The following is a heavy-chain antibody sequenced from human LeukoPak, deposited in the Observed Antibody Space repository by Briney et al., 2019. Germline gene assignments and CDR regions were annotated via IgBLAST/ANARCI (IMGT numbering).Heavy chain of an antibody. CDR3: AREGYTSGWDY. CDR1: GYTFSSYW. CDR2: INQDGTEK. D-gene: IGHD6-19*01. Sequence: GGSLRLSCAASGYTFSSYWMTWVRQAPGKGLEWVANINQDGTEKYYLDSVKGRFTISRNNAKNSLFLQMDSLRGEDTAMFYCAREGYTSGWDYWGQGTLVTFSS. J-gene: IGHJ4*02. V-gene: IGHV3-7*05.